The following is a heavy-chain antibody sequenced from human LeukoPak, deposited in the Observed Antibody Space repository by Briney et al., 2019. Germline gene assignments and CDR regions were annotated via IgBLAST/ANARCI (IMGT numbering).Heavy chain of an antibody. Sequence: ASVKVSCKASGGTFSSYAISWVRQAPGRGLEWMGGIIPIFGTANYAQKFQGRVTITTDESTSTAYMELSSLRSEDTAVYYCARDRGNWGYDYWGQGTLVTVSS. D-gene: IGHD7-27*01. J-gene: IGHJ4*02. CDR2: IIPIFGTA. V-gene: IGHV1-69*05. CDR3: ARDRGNWGYDY. CDR1: GGTFSSYA.